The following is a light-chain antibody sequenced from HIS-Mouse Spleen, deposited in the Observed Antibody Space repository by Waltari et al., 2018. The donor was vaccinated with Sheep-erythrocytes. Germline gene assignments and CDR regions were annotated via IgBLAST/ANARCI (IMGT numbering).Light chain of an antibody. CDR2: DVR. CDR1: SSDVVGYNN. CDR3: CSYAGSYTLV. V-gene: IGLV2-11*01. Sequence: QSALTQPRSVSGSPGQSVTISCTGTSSDVVGYNNVSSYPQPPGKAPTLMIYDVRKRPSGVPDRFSGSKSGNTASLTISGLQAEDEADYYCCSYAGSYTLVFGGGTKLTVL. J-gene: IGLJ3*02.